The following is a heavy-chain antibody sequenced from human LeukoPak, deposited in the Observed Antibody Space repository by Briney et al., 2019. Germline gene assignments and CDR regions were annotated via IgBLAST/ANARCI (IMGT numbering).Heavy chain of an antibody. Sequence: GASVKVSCKASGYTFTGYYMHWVRQAPGQGLEWMRWINPNSGGTNYAQKFQGRVTMTRDTSISTAYMELSRLRSDDTAVYYCARAPLRYFDWYYFDYWGQGTLVTVSS. D-gene: IGHD3-9*01. CDR1: GYTFTGYY. CDR2: INPNSGGT. CDR3: ARAPLRYFDWYYFDY. V-gene: IGHV1-2*02. J-gene: IGHJ4*02.